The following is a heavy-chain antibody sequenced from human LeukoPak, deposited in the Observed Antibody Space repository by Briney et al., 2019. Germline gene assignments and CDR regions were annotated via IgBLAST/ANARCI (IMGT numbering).Heavy chain of an antibody. V-gene: IGHV1-2*02. Sequence: GASVKVSCKASGYTFTGYYIHWVRQAPGRGLEWMGWINPKSGGTNYAQKFQGRVTMTRDTSISTAYMERSRLRSDDAALYYGASFRGLSHGRGFDYWGQGTLVTVSS. J-gene: IGHJ4*02. D-gene: IGHD3-10*01. CDR1: GYTFTGYY. CDR3: ASFRGLSHGRGFDY. CDR2: INPKSGGT.